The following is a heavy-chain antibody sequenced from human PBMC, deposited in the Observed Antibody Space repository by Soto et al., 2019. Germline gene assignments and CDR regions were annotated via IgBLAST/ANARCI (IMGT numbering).Heavy chain of an antibody. CDR2: IYYSGST. V-gene: IGHV4-31*03. Sequence: SETLSLTCTVSGGSISSGGYYWNWFRQHPGKGLEWIGYIYYSGSTYYNPSLKSRVTIAVDTSKNQFSLNLTSVTAADTAVYYCARDGVPTSYYDSIGYYKNWFDPWGQGTLVTVSS. J-gene: IGHJ5*02. CDR3: ARDGVPTSYYDSIGYYKNWFDP. CDR1: GGSISSGGYY. D-gene: IGHD3-22*01.